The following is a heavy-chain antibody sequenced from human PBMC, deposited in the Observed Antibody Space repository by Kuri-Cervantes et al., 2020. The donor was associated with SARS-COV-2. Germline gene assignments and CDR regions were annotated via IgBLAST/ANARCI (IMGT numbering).Heavy chain of an antibody. CDR2: IYYSGST. CDR1: GGAVSSGSCY. D-gene: IGHD2-8*01. V-gene: IGHV4-61*01. CDR3: ARVPRFCTNGVCYAFDI. J-gene: IGHJ3*02. Sequence: SEILSLTCTVSGGAVSSGSCYWSWIRQPPGKGLEWIGYIYYSGSTNYNPSLKSRVTISVDTSKNQFSLKLSSVTAADTAVYYCARVPRFCTNGVCYAFDIWGQGTMVTVSS.